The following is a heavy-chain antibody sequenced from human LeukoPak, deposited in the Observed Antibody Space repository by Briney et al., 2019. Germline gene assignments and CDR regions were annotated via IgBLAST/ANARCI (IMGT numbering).Heavy chain of an antibody. Sequence: GGSLRLSCAASGFTFGSHAMSWVRQAPGKGLEWVSAITSGSGSNVYYTDSLKGRFTISRDNSKNTLYLHMNSLRAEDTAVYYCARVGERDKFALIEGRFDPWGQGTLVTVSS. J-gene: IGHJ5*02. D-gene: IGHD2-21*01. CDR2: ITSGSGSNV. CDR1: GFTFGSHA. CDR3: ARVGERDKFALIEGRFDP. V-gene: IGHV3-23*01.